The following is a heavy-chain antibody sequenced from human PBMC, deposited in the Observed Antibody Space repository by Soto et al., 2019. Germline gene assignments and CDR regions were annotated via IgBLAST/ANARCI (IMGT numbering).Heavy chain of an antibody. CDR2: ISYDGSNK. CDR1: GFTFSSYG. D-gene: IGHD1-26*01. V-gene: IGHV3-30*18. CDR3: AKEGGGWELLRPFDY. Sequence: QVQLVESGGGVVQPGRSLRLSCAASGFTFSSYGMHWVRQAPGKGLEWVAVISYDGSNKYYADSVKGRFTISRDNSKNTLYLQMSSLRAEDTAVYYCAKEGGGWELLRPFDYWGQGTLVTVSS. J-gene: IGHJ4*02.